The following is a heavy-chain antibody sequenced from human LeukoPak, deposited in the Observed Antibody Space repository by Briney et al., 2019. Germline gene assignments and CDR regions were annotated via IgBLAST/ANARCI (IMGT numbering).Heavy chain of an antibody. Sequence: SGTLSLTCGVSVVSISSGNWWTWVRQSPGKGLEWIGEIHHNGTRNFNPSLKSRVIISLDTFKNHISLILTSVTAADTAVYYCASAPILRGEGGERYRCGLDVWGQGTTVIVSS. D-gene: IGHD2-2*02. CDR2: IHHNGTR. J-gene: IGHJ6*02. CDR1: VVSISSGNW. CDR3: ASAPILRGEGGERYRCGLDV. V-gene: IGHV4-4*02.